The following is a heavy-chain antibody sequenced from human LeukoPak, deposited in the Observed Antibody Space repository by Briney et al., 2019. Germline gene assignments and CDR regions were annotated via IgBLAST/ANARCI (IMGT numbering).Heavy chain of an antibody. CDR1: GYTFTSYD. J-gene: IGHJ5*02. D-gene: IGHD6-19*01. CDR3: ARVAMGQWPNNWFDP. CDR2: MNPNSGNT. Sequence: ASVKVSCKASGYTFTSYDINWVRQATGQGLEWMGWMNPNSGNTGYAQKFQGRVTMTRNTSISTAYMELSSLRSEDTAVYYCARVAMGQWPNNWFDPWGQGTPVTVSS. V-gene: IGHV1-8*01.